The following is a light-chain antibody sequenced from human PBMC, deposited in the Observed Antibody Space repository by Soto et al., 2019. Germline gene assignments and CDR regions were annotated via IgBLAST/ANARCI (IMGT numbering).Light chain of an antibody. CDR2: DAS. CDR3: QQRSNWPPGTT. J-gene: IGKJ2*01. Sequence: EVVLTQSPATLSLSPGEGATLSCRASQSVSIYLAWYQQKPGQAPRLLIYDASNRAAGIPARFSGSGSGTDFTLTISRLEPEDFAVYYCQQRSNWPPGTTFGQGTKLEIK. V-gene: IGKV3-11*01. CDR1: QSVSIY.